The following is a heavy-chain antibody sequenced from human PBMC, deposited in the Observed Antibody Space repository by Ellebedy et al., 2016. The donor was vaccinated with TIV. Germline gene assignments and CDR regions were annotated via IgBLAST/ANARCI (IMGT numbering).Heavy chain of an antibody. CDR2: IIPIFGTA. Sequence: AASVKVSCKASGGTFSNYTISWVRQAPGQGLEWMGGIIPIFGTANYAQKFQGRVTITADESTRTAYMELSSLRSEDTAVYYCASDAGVVVPATVPFDYWGQGTLVTVSS. J-gene: IGHJ4*02. CDR1: GGTFSNYT. D-gene: IGHD2-2*01. V-gene: IGHV1-69*13. CDR3: ASDAGVVVPATVPFDY.